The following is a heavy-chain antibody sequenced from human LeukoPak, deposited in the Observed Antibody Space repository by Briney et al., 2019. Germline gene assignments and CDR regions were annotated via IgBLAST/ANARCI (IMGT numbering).Heavy chain of an antibody. D-gene: IGHD1-1*01. CDR3: ARAVQLERPPPLIGYYYMDV. J-gene: IGHJ6*03. Sequence: SETLSLTCTVSGGSISSYYWSWIRQPPGKGLEWIGDIYYSGSTNYNPSLKSRVTISVDRSKNQFSLKLNSVTAGDTAVYYCARAVQLERPPPLIGYYYMDVWGKGTTVTVSS. CDR2: IYYSGST. V-gene: IGHV4-59*13. CDR1: GGSISSYY.